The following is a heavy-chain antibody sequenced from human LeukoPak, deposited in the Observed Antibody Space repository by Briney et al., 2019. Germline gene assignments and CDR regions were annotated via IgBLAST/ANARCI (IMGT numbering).Heavy chain of an antibody. Sequence: GGSLRLSCAASGFTFSGFAMSWVRQAPGKGLEWISFISGSGGSTDYADSVKGRFTISRDNAKNSLYLQMNSLRAEDTAVYYCARDTPGDGMDVWGQGTTVTVSS. CDR3: ARDTPGDGMDV. V-gene: IGHV3-23*01. CDR1: GFTFSGFA. D-gene: IGHD3-10*01. CDR2: ISGSGGST. J-gene: IGHJ6*02.